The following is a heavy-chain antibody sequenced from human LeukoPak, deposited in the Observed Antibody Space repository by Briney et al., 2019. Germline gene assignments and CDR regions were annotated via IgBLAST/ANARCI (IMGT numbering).Heavy chain of an antibody. D-gene: IGHD2-15*01. CDR1: GYTFTGYA. CDR3: ARDPLGSGSPFLGDY. Sequence: GASVKVSCKASGYTFTGYAMHWVRQAPGQRLEWMGWINAGTGNTKYSQKFQGRVTITRDTSASTAYMELSSLRSEDTAVYFCARDPLGSGSPFLGDYWGQGTLVTVSS. CDR2: INAGTGNT. V-gene: IGHV1-3*01. J-gene: IGHJ4*02.